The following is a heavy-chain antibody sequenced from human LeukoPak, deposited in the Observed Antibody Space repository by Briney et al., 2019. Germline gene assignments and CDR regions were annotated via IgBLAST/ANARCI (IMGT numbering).Heavy chain of an antibody. CDR1: GFTFSNYD. Sequence: GGSLRLSCAASGFTFSNYDMSWVRQAPGKGLEWVSTITDSGERTNYADSVKGRFTISRDKSKNTLYLQMNSLRAEDTAVYYCAKQNVPTTGSNYYMDVWGTGTTVTVSS. J-gene: IGHJ6*03. CDR3: AKQNVPTTGSNYYMDV. D-gene: IGHD1-1*01. V-gene: IGHV3-23*01. CDR2: ITDSGERT.